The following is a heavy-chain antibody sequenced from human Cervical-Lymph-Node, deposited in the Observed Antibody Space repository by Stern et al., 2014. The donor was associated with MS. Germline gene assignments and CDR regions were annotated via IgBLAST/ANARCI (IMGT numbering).Heavy chain of an antibody. V-gene: IGHV5-51*03. Sequence: VQLVQSGAEVKKPGESLKISCKGSGYSFTTYWIVWVRQMPGKGLEWMGIINPRDSDLRYSPSLQGQVPLSVDKSISTAYLQWSSLKASDTATYYCARRVLPVGGAMGGAFDVWGQGTMVTVSS. CDR1: GYSFTTYW. D-gene: IGHD1-26*01. CDR3: ARRVLPVGGAMGGAFDV. CDR2: INPRDSDL. J-gene: IGHJ3*01.